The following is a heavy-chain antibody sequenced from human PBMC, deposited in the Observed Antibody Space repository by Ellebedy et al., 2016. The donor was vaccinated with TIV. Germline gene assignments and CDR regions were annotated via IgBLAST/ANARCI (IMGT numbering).Heavy chain of an antibody. Sequence: GESLKISCAASGFTLSDYSMSWVRQAPGKGLEWVSYISSTSSTIYYADSVKGRFTVSRDNPKNSLFLQMNRLRTGDTVVYYCARGYGAYEHGLEYWGQGNLVTVSS. CDR2: ISSTSSTI. D-gene: IGHD4-17*01. V-gene: IGHV3-48*01. J-gene: IGHJ4*02. CDR1: GFTLSDYS. CDR3: ARGYGAYEHGLEY.